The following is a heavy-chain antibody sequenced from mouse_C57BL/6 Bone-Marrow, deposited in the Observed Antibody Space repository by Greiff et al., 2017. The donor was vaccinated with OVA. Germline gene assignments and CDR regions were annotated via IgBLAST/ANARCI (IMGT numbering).Heavy chain of an antibody. V-gene: IGHV1-22*01. J-gene: IGHJ4*01. CDR3: ARHYYYGSRYYAMDY. CDR2: INPNNGGT. D-gene: IGHD1-1*01. CDR1: GYTFTDYN. Sequence: VQLQQSGPELVKPGASVKMSCKASGYTFTDYNMHWVKQSHGKSLEWIGYINPNNGGTSYNQKFKGKATLTVNKSSSTAYMELRSLTSEDSAVYYCARHYYYGSRYYAMDYWGQGTSVTVSS.